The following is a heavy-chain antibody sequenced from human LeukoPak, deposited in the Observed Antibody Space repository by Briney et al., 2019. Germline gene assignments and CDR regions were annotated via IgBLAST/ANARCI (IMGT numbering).Heavy chain of an antibody. CDR2: IYTSGST. J-gene: IGHJ5*02. CDR3: ARHTSSGWFDP. Sequence: SQTLSLTCTVSGGSISSGSYYWSWIRQPAGKGLEWIGRIYTSGSTNYNPSLKSRVTISVDTSKNQFSLKLSSVTAADTAVYYCARHTSSGWFDPWGQGNLVTVSS. CDR1: GGSISSGSYY. D-gene: IGHD6-19*01. V-gene: IGHV4-61*02.